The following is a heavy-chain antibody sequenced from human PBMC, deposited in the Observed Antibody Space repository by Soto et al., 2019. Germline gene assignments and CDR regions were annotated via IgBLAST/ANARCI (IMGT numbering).Heavy chain of an antibody. D-gene: IGHD5-12*01. CDR1: GYTLTELS. CDR2: FDPEDGET. Sequence: GASVKVSCKVSGYTLTELSMHWVRQAPGKGLEWMGGFDPEDGETIYAQKFQGRVTMTEDTSTDTAYMELSSLGSEDTAVYYCATGYDVNYYYGMDVWGQGTTVTVSS. CDR3: ATGYDVNYYYGMDV. J-gene: IGHJ6*02. V-gene: IGHV1-24*01.